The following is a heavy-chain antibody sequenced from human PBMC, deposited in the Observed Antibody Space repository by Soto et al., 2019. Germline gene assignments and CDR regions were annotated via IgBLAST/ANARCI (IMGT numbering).Heavy chain of an antibody. CDR2: IYYSGST. V-gene: IGHV4-39*01. J-gene: IGHJ6*03. CDR1: DDSISISSDY. D-gene: IGHD3-3*02. CDR3: ARMNIVGVLYYCMDA. Sequence: PSETLSLTCSVSDDSISISSDYWGWIRQPPGKGLEWIANIYYSGSTYYNPSLKSRDTISLDTSKNQVSLKLGSATAADTAVYYCARMNIVGVLYYCMDAWGQGTTVTVSS.